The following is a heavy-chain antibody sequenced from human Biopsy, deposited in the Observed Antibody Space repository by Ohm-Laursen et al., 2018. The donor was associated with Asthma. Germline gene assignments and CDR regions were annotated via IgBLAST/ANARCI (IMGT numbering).Heavy chain of an antibody. Sequence: SLRLSCAASGFTFSSYSMHWVRQAPGRGPEYVSFIATDGSNKFYADSVKGRFTVSRDNSKHTLYLHMTGLRADDTGVYYCVKDHGAGYCYFDDWGQGAQVTVSS. CDR3: VKDHGAGYCYFDD. CDR2: IATDGSNK. J-gene: IGHJ4*02. CDR1: GFTFSSYS. V-gene: IGHV3-64D*08. D-gene: IGHD2-8*01.